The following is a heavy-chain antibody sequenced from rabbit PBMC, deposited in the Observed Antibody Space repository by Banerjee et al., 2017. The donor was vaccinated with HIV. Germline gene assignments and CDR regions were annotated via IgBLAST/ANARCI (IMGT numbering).Heavy chain of an antibody. CDR1: GLDFSSSYW. Sequence: QEQLVEYGGDLVQPEGSLTLTCKASGLDFSSSYWISWVRQAPGKGLEWIACIYTGSSGYTHYASWAKGRFTISKTSSTTVTLQMTSLTAADTATYFCARDAGDGVFGYTYFNLWGPGTLVTVS. CDR2: IYTGSSGYT. CDR3: ARDAGDGVFGYTYFNL. D-gene: IGHD7-1*01. V-gene: IGHV1S45*01. J-gene: IGHJ4*01.